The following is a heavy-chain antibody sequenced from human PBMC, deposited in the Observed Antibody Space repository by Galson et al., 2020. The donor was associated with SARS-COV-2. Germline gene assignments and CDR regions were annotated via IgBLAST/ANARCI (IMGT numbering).Heavy chain of an antibody. Sequence: TGGSLRLSCAASGFTVSSNYMSWVRQAPGKGLEWVSVIYSGGSTYYADSVKGRFTISRHNSKNTLYLQMNSLRAEDTAVYYCARDGGGNDYGGYFDYWGQGTLVTVSS. CDR3: ARDGGGNDYGGYFDY. CDR2: IYSGGST. J-gene: IGHJ4*02. CDR1: GFTVSSNY. D-gene: IGHD1-1*01. V-gene: IGHV3-53*04.